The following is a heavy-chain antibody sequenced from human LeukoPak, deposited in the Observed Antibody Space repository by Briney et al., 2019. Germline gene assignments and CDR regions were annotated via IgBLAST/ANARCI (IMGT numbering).Heavy chain of an antibody. CDR1: GFTFSTYG. J-gene: IGHJ6*02. CDR3: AREIIALDYYYYGMDV. Sequence: QPGKSLRLSCAASGFTFSTYGMHWVRQAPGKGLEWVAIISYDGSNEYYTDSVKGRFTISRDNSKNTLYLQMNSLRAEDTAVYYCAREIIALDYYYYGMDVWGQGTAVIVSS. D-gene: IGHD6-13*01. V-gene: IGHV3-30*03. CDR2: ISYDGSNE.